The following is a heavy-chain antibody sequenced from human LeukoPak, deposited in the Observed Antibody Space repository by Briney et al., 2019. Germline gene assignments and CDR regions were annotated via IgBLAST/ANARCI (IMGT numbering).Heavy chain of an antibody. V-gene: IGHV3-7*03. Sequence: GGSLRLSCAASGFTFSNYWMTWLRQAPGKGLEWLANINQDETDTHYMDSVKGRFTISRDNAKNSLYLQMNSLRAEDTALYYCAKDIELGRYSSGSYDYWGQGTLVTVSS. D-gene: IGHD3-10*01. CDR2: INQDETDT. J-gene: IGHJ4*02. CDR3: AKDIELGRYSSGSYDY. CDR1: GFTFSNYW.